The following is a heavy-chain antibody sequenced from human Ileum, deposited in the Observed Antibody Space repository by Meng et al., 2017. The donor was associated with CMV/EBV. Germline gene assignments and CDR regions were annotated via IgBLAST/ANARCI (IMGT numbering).Heavy chain of an antibody. V-gene: IGHV4-59*01. CDR1: GGSISSYY. D-gene: IGHD3-3*01. J-gene: IGHJ4*02. CDR3: ARGRRLGVVTSYFDY. CDR2: IYYSGST. Sequence: GSLRLSCTVSGGSISSYYWSWIRQPPGKGLEWIGYIYYSGSTNYNPSLKSRVTISVDTSKNQFSLKLSSVTAADTAVYYCARGRRLGVVTSYFDYWGQGTRVTGSS.